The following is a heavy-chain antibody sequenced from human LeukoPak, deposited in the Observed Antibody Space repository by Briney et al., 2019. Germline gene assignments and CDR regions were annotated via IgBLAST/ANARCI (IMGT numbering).Heavy chain of an antibody. CDR2: IWYDGSNK. D-gene: IGHD3-9*01. CDR3: ARTPHYDILTGEPPIDY. V-gene: IGHV3-33*01. Sequence: PGGSLRLSCAASGFTFSNYDMHWVRPAPGKGLEWVTVIWYDGSNKYYADSVKGRFTISRDNSKNTLYLQMNSLRAEDTAVYYCARTPHYDILTGEPPIDYWGQGTLVTVSS. J-gene: IGHJ4*02. CDR1: GFTFSNYD.